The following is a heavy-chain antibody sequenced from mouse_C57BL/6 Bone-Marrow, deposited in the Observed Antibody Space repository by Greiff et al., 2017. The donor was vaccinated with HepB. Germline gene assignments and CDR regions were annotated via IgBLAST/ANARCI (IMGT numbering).Heavy chain of an antibody. CDR3: ARCDTTVVAKYCSFDV. CDR2: IDPSDSYT. Sequence: QVQLQQPGAELVMPGASVKLSCKASGYTFTSYWMHWVKQRPGQGLEWIGEIDPSDSYTNYNQKFKGKSTLTVDKSSSTAYMQLSSLTSEDSAVYYCARCDTTVVAKYCSFDVWGTGTTVTVSS. CDR1: GYTFTSYW. D-gene: IGHD1-1*01. J-gene: IGHJ1*03. V-gene: IGHV1-69*01.